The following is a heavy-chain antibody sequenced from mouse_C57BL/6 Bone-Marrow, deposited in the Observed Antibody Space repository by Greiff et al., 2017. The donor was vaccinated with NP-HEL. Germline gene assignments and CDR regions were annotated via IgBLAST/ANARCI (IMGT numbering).Heavy chain of an antibody. J-gene: IGHJ2*01. Sequence: EVKLMESGAELVRPGASVKLSCTASGFTFKDDYMHWVKQRPEQGLEWIGWIDPENGDTEYAPKFQGKATITVDTSSNTAYLQLSSLTSEDTAVYYCASLRRYFDYWGQGTTLTVSS. D-gene: IGHD2-12*01. V-gene: IGHV14-4*01. CDR3: ASLRRYFDY. CDR2: IDPENGDT. CDR1: GFTFKDDY.